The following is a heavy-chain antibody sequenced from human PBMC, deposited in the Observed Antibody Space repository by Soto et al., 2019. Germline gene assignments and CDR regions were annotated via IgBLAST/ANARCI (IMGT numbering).Heavy chain of an antibody. Sequence: SEPLSLTYTFSCGTIISSSYYRGWIRQPPGKGLEWIGSVYHSGNTYYNPSLKSRVTISVDTSKNQFSLKLNSVTAADTAVYYCARSAYDAFDIWGQGTMVTVSS. CDR2: VYHSGNT. CDR3: ARSAYDAFDI. CDR1: CGTIISSSYY. D-gene: IGHD3-16*01. V-gene: IGHV4-39*01. J-gene: IGHJ3*02.